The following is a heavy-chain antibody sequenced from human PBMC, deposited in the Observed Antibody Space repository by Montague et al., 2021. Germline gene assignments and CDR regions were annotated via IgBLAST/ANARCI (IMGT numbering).Heavy chain of an antibody. Sequence: SLRLSCAASAFSSSSYTINWVRQAPGKGLEWVSSISGKRSYTYYAASVKGRFTISRDNAKNSLYLQMNSLRAEDTAVYYCAREHRGLGWAFDSWGQGTMVTVSS. J-gene: IGHJ3*02. CDR3: AREHRGLGWAFDS. CDR2: ISGKRSYT. CDR1: AFSSSSYT. V-gene: IGHV3-21*01. D-gene: IGHD3-10*01.